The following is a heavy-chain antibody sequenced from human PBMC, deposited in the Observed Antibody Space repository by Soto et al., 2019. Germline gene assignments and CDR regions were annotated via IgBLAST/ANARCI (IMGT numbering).Heavy chain of an antibody. CDR2: MQPSTGRT. J-gene: IGHJ4*02. Sequence: ASVKVSCKASGYSFTSLDINWVRQTAGQGLEWMGWMQPSTGRTGYAQKFQGRVTMTRGTSINTAYMELTTLTSDDTAFYYCARGVSAGVDYWGQGTLVTVSS. CDR1: GYSFTSLD. V-gene: IGHV1-8*01. CDR3: ARGVSAGVDY. D-gene: IGHD1-26*01.